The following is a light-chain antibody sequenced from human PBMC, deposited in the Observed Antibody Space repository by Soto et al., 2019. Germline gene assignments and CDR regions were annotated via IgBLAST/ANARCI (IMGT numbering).Light chain of an antibody. CDR3: SSYRSSNLFYV. CDR2: EVS. J-gene: IGLJ1*01. Sequence: QSALTQPPSASGSAGQSVTISCTGTSSDIGGYDYVSWYQQHPGKAPQLLIYEVSKRPSGVPDRFSGSKSGNTASLTVSGLQAEDEADYYCSSYRSSNLFYVFGTGTKLTVL. V-gene: IGLV2-8*01. CDR1: SSDIGGYDY.